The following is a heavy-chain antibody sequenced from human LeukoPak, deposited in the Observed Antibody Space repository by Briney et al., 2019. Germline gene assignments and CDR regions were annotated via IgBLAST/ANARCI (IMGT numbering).Heavy chain of an antibody. Sequence: SETLSLTCTVSGNSISSGDNYWSWIRPPAGKELEWIGRIYTSGSTNYNPSLKSRVTISVDTSNNQFSLKLSSVTAADTAVYYCARGSGYSYGCNWFDPWGQGTLVTVSS. CDR2: IYTSGST. D-gene: IGHD5-18*01. J-gene: IGHJ5*02. CDR3: ARGSGYSYGCNWFDP. V-gene: IGHV4-61*02. CDR1: GNSISSGDNY.